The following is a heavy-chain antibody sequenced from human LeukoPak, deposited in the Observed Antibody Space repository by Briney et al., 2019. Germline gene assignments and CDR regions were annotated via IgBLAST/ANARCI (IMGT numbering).Heavy chain of an antibody. CDR3: ASTSLRYFDNDY. D-gene: IGHD3-9*01. CDR2: IYYSGST. V-gene: IGHV4-31*03. Sequence: SETLSLTCTVSGGSISSGGYYWSWIRQHPGKGLEWIGYIYYSGSTYYNPSLKSRVTISVDTSKNQFSLKLSSVTAADTAVYYCASTSLRYFDNDYWGQGTLVTVSS. J-gene: IGHJ4*02. CDR1: GGSISSGGYY.